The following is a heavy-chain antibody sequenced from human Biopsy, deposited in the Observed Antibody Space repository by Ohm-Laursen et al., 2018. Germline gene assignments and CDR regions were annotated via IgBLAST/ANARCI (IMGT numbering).Heavy chain of an antibody. CDR2: IYPGGST. CDR1: GGAINIYY. Sequence: SETLSLTCTVSGGAINIYYWSWIRQPAGKGLEWIGRIYPGGSTNYNPSLKSRVTMSVDTSKKQLSLRLRSVTAADTAMYYCASVVLDPTNDAFDLWGQGTMVVVSS. V-gene: IGHV4-4*07. J-gene: IGHJ3*01. D-gene: IGHD3-22*01. CDR3: ASVVLDPTNDAFDL.